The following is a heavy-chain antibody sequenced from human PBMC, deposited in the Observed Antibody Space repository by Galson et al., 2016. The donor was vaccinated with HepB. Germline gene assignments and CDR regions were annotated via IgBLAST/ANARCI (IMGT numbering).Heavy chain of an antibody. CDR3: ARLPDRGYEYYFDY. J-gene: IGHJ4*02. CDR2: IYYSGST. Sequence: ETLSLTCTVSGGSISSHYWSWIRQPPGKGLEWIGYIYYSGSTYYNPSLKSRVTISVDTSKNQFSLKLSSVTAADTAVYYCARLPDRGYEYYFDYWGQGTLVTVSS. CDR1: GGSISSHY. D-gene: IGHD1-14*01. V-gene: IGHV4-59*08.